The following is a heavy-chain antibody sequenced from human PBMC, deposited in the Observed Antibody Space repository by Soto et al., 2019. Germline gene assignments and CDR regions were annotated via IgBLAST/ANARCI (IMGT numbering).Heavy chain of an antibody. CDR3: ARTGDGHHDFLDY. CDR2: IKQDGSEK. D-gene: IGHD1-1*01. J-gene: IGHJ4*02. Sequence: GGSLRLSCAASGFTFSSYWMSWVRQAPGKGLEWVANIKQDGSEKYYVDSVKGRFTISRDNAKNSLFLQMNSLRVDDTAVYYCARTGDGHHDFLDYWGQGALVTVSS. CDR1: GFTFSSYW. V-gene: IGHV3-7*01.